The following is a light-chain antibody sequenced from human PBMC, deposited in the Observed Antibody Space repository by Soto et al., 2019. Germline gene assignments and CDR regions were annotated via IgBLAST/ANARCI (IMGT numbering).Light chain of an antibody. J-gene: IGLJ3*02. Sequence: QSALTQPASVSGSPGQSITISCTGTSSDVGGYDLVSWYQQHPAKVPKLMIYDVSSRPSGVSNRFSGSQPRNTAFLTISGYQAEDEADYYCSSYTNSYTLLFGGGTKLTVL. CDR3: SSYTNSYTLL. CDR2: DVS. V-gene: IGLV2-14*03. CDR1: SSDVGGYDL.